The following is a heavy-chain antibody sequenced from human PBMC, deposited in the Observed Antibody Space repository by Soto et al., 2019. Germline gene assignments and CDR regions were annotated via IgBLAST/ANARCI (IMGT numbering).Heavy chain of an antibody. J-gene: IGHJ6*02. D-gene: IGHD4-17*01. Sequence: ASVKVSCKASGGTFSSYAISWVRQAPGQGLEWMGGIIPIFGTANYAQKFQGRVTITADESTSTAYMELSSLRSEDTAVYYCASGGEGDYPKPGYYYYGMDVWGQGTTVTVSS. CDR1: GGTFSSYA. CDR2: IIPIFGTA. V-gene: IGHV1-69*13. CDR3: ASGGEGDYPKPGYYYYGMDV.